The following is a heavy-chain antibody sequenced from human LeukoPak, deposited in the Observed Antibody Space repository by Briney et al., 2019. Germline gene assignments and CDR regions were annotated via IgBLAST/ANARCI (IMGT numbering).Heavy chain of an antibody. CDR2: INAGNGNT. V-gene: IGHV1-3*03. J-gene: IGHJ4*02. Sequence: ASVKVSCKASGYTFTSYAMHWVRQAPGQRPEWMGWINAGNGNTKYSQEFQGRVTITRDTSASTAYMELSSLRSEDTAVYYCAYSSSWYLPFDYWGQGTLVTVSS. CDR3: AYSSSWYLPFDY. D-gene: IGHD6-13*01. CDR1: GYTFTSYA.